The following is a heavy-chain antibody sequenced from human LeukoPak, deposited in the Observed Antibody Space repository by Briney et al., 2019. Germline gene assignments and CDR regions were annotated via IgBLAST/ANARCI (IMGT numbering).Heavy chain of an antibody. CDR2: IYTSGST. V-gene: IGHV4-30-4*08. CDR1: GGSISSGDYY. CDR3: ASGYSYGRLDY. Sequence: PSQTLSLTCTVSGGSISSGDYYWSWIRQPPGKGLEWIGYIYTSGSTNYNPSLKSRVTISVDTSKNQFSLKLSSVTAADTAVYYCASGYSYGRLDYWGQGTLVTVSS. D-gene: IGHD5-18*01. J-gene: IGHJ4*02.